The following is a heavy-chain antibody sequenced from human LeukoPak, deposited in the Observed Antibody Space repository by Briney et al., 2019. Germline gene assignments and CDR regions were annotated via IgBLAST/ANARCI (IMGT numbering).Heavy chain of an antibody. J-gene: IGHJ5*02. V-gene: IGHV4-59*01. D-gene: IGHD6-13*01. Sequence: NTSETLSLTCTVSGDSISSYYWSWIRQPPGKGLEWIGYIYYSGSTNYNPSLKSRVTISLDTSKNQFSLKLSSVTAADTAVYYCAGSELAAAGTRWFDPWGQGTLVTVSS. CDR2: IYYSGST. CDR1: GDSISSYY. CDR3: AGSELAAAGTRWFDP.